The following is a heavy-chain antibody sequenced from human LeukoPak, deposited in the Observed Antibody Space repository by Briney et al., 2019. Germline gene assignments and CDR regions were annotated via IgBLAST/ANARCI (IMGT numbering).Heavy chain of an antibody. J-gene: IGHJ4*02. CDR1: GGSISSGGYS. D-gene: IGHD3-22*01. CDR2: IYHSGST. V-gene: IGHV4-30-2*01. Sequence: SQTLSLTCAVSGGSISSGGYSWSWIRQPPGKGLEWIGYIYHSGSTYYNPSLKSRVTISVDRSKNQFSLKLSSGTAADTAVYYCARVGSSGYLDYWGQGTLVTVSS. CDR3: ARVGSSGYLDY.